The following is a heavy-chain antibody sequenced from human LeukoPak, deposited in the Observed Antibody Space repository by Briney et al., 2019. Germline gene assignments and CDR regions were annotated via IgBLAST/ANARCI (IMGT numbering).Heavy chain of an antibody. J-gene: IGHJ4*02. D-gene: IGHD3-10*01. CDR1: GGSLSGRY. CDR2: ISRRGNT. V-gene: IGHV4-34*01. Sequence: SETLSLTCAVYGGSLSGRYWSWFRQPPGKGLEWIGQISRRGNTNYTPSLKSRVTTSVDTSKNQLSLKLSTVTAADTALYYCARHGEYYFDYWGQGTLVTVSS. CDR3: ARHGEYYFDY.